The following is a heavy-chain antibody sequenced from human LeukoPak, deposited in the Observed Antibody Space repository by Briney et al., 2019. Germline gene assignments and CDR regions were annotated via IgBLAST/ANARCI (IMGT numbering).Heavy chain of an antibody. J-gene: IGHJ4*02. CDR2: IYHSGST. CDR3: ARDYGDYGFDY. CDR1: GGSIISGGYS. Sequence: SETLSLTCAVSGGSIISGGYSWSWIRQPPGKGLEWIGYIYHSGSTYYNPSLKSRVTISVDRSKNQFSLKLSSVTAADTAVYYCARDYGDYGFDYWGQGTLVTVSS. V-gene: IGHV4-30-2*01. D-gene: IGHD4-17*01.